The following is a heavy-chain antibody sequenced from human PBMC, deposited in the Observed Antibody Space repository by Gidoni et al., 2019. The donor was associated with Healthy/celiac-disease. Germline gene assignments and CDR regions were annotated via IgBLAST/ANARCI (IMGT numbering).Heavy chain of an antibody. D-gene: IGHD6-19*01. CDR3: ARAGYSSGWNRYWYFDL. J-gene: IGHJ2*01. V-gene: IGHV3-48*02. CDR1: GFTFSRSS. Sequence: EVQLVESGGGLVQPGGSLRLSCAASGFTFSRSSMNWVRQAPGKGLEWVSYISSSSSTIYYADSVKGRFTISRDNAKNSLYLQMNSLRDEDTAVYYCARAGYSSGWNRYWYFDLWGRGTLVTVSS. CDR2: ISSSSSTI.